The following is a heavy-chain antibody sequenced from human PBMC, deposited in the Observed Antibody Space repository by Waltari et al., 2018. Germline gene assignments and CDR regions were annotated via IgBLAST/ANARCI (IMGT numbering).Heavy chain of an antibody. CDR1: GFTFSTYG. CDR3: AKNGGYSYGPFDY. Sequence: QVQLVESGGGVVQPGRSLRLSCAASGFTFSTYGMHCVRQAPGKGLEWVAVIWYDGSNKYYADSVKGRFTISRDNSKNTLYLQMNSLRAEDTAMYYCAKNGGYSYGPFDYWGQGTLVTVSS. CDR2: IWYDGSNK. V-gene: IGHV3-30*18. J-gene: IGHJ4*02. D-gene: IGHD5-18*01.